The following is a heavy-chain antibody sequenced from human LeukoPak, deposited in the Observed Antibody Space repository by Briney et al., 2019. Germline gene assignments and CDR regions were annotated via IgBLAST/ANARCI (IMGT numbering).Heavy chain of an antibody. J-gene: IGHJ4*02. V-gene: IGHV4-34*01. D-gene: IGHD3-22*01. CDR2: INHSGST. CDR1: GGSVNKWY. Sequence: SETLSLTCSVSGGSVNKWYWSWIRQPPGKGLEWIGEINHSGSTNYNPSLKSRVTISVDTSKNQFSLKLSSVTAADTAVYYCARGLTITMIVVVITTYFDYWGQGTLVTVSS. CDR3: ARGLTITMIVVVITTYFDY.